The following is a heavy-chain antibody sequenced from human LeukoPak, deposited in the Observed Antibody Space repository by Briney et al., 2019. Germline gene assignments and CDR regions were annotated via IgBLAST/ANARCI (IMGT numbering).Heavy chain of an antibody. V-gene: IGHV1-3*01. Sequence: ASVKVSCKASGYTFTSYAMHWVRQAPGQRLEWMGWINAGNGNTKYSQKFKGRVTITRDTSANTAYMELSSLRSEDTAVYYCARAVGYCSSTSHYPYDYWGQGPLVTVSS. CDR3: ARAVGYCSSTSHYPYDY. CDR1: GYTFTSYA. D-gene: IGHD2-2*01. J-gene: IGHJ4*02. CDR2: INAGNGNT.